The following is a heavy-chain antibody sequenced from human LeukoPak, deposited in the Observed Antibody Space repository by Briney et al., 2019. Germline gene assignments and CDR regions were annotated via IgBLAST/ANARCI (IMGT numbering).Heavy chain of an antibody. J-gene: IGHJ3*02. CDR1: GGSISSSSYY. CDR3: AHSGSAFDI. D-gene: IGHD2-15*01. CDR2: IYWDDDK. V-gene: IGHV2-5*02. Sequence: TLSLTCTVSGGSISSSSYYWGWIRQPPGKALEWLALIYWDDDKRYSPSLKSRLTITKDTSKNQVVLTMTNMDPVDTATYYCAHSGSAFDIWGQGTMVTVSS.